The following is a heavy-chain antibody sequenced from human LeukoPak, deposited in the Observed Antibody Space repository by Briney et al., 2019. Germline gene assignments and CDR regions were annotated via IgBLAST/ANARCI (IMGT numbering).Heavy chain of an antibody. J-gene: IGHJ6*03. CDR2: IIPIFGTA. CDR1: GGTFSSYA. D-gene: IGHD5-12*01. V-gene: IGHV1-69*06. CDR3: ARGDSGYEPPYYYYYMDV. Sequence: SVKVSCKASGGTFSSYAISWVRQAPGQGLEWMGGIIPIFGTANYAQKFQGRVTITADKSTSTAYMELSSLRSEDTAVYYCARGDSGYEPPYYYYYMDVWGKGTTVTVSS.